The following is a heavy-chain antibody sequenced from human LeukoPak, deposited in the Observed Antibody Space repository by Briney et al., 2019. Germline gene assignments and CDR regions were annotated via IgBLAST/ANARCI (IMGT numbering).Heavy chain of an antibody. CDR2: IYPGDSNT. CDR3: ASPGYSSGWYQFDY. CDR1: GYSFTSYW. J-gene: IGHJ4*02. D-gene: IGHD6-19*01. V-gene: IGHV5-51*01. Sequence: PGESLQISCKASGYSFTSYWIGWVRQMPGKGLEWMGIIYPGDSNTRYSPSFQGQVTISADKSISTAYLQWSSLKASDTAMYYCASPGYSSGWYQFDYWGQGTLVTVSS.